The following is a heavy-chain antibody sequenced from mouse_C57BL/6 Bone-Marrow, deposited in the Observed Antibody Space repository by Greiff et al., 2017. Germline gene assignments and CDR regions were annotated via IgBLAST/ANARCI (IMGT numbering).Heavy chain of an antibody. CDR3: AIEPLWYFDV. J-gene: IGHJ1*03. CDR2: INPSSGYT. CDR1: GYTFTSYW. Sequence: QVQLQQSGAELAKPGASVKLSCKASGYTFTSYWMHWVKQRPGQGLEWIGYINPSSGYTKYNQKFKDKATLTAVISSSTAFMQLSSLTYEDSAVYDCAIEPLWYFDVWGTGTTVTVSS. V-gene: IGHV1-7*01.